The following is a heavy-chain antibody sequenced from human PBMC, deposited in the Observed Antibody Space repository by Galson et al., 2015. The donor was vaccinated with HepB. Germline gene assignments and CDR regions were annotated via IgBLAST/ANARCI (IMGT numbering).Heavy chain of an antibody. CDR1: GYTFTGYY. Sequence: SVKVSCKASGYTFTGYYMHWVRQAPGQGLEWMGWINPNSGGTNYAQKFQGWVTMTRDTSISTAYMELSRLRSDDTAVYYCARDGGSTMIVDQTSYGMDVWGQGTTVTVSS. D-gene: IGHD3-22*01. J-gene: IGHJ6*02. V-gene: IGHV1-2*04. CDR3: ARDGGSTMIVDQTSYGMDV. CDR2: INPNSGGT.